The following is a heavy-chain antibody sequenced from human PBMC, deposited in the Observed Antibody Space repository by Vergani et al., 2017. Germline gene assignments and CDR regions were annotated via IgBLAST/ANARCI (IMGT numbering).Heavy chain of an antibody. CDR1: GFTFDDYT. J-gene: IGHJ4*02. D-gene: IGHD3-10*01. Sequence: EVQLVESGGVVVQPGGSLRLSCAASGFTFDDYTMHWVRQAPGKGLKWVSLISWDGGSTYYADSVKGRFTISRDNSKNSLYLQMNSLRTEDTALYYCAKEWGGSGSYYNSPPDYWGQGTLVTVSS. CDR2: ISWDGGST. CDR3: AKEWGGSGSYYNSPPDY. V-gene: IGHV3-43*01.